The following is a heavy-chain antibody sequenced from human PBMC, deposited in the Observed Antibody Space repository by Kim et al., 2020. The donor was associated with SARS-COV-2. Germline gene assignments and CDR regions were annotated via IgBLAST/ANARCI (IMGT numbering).Heavy chain of an antibody. D-gene: IGHD3-3*01. CDR3: AWPYPFPVFGVVRAGGFDF. CDR1: GGSFSGYY. CDR2: IHHSGST. Sequence: SETLSLTCAVYGGSFSGYYWSWIRQPPGKGLEWIGEIHHSGSTNYNPSLKSRVTISVDTSKNQFSLKLSSVTAADTAVYYCAWPYPFPVFGVVRAGGFDFWGQRALVTV. V-gene: IGHV4-34*01. J-gene: IGHJ4*02.